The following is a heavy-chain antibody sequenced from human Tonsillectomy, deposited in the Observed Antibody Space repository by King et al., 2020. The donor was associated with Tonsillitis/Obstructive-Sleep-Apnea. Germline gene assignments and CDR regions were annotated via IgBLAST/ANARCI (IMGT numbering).Heavy chain of an antibody. CDR1: GGSFSGYY. V-gene: IGHV4-34*01. D-gene: IGHD6-6*01. Sequence: VQLQQWGAGLLKPSETLSLTCAVYGGSFSGYYWTWIRQPPGKGLEWIGEIYHSGSTNYNPSLKSRVTISVDTSKNQFSLKLRSVTAADTAVYYCARVPREFSSSFDYWGQGILVTVSS. CDR2: IYHSGST. CDR3: ARVPREFSSSFDY. J-gene: IGHJ4*02.